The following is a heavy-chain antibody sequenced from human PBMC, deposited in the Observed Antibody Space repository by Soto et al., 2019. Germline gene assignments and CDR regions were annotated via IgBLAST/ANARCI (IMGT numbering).Heavy chain of an antibody. CDR1: GYTFTNYA. D-gene: IGHD2-2*01. J-gene: IGHJ4*02. CDR2: INTGKGNT. CDR3: ARAGDDCSAAKCYVIDY. Sequence: ASVKVSCKASGYTFTNYAMHWVRQAPGQRLEWMGWINTGKGNTKISQKFQDRITITSDTSARTAYMDLSSLRSEDTAMYYCARAGDDCSAAKCYVIDYWGQGTLVTSPQ. V-gene: IGHV1-3*04.